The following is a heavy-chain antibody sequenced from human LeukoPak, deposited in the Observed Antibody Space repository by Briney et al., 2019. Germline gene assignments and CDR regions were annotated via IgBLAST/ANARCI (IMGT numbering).Heavy chain of an antibody. CDR1: GYSFTTYW. Sequence: GESLKISCQGSGYSFTTYWVGWVRQMPGKGLEWMGMIYPGDSDTLYSPSFQGQVTISADKSISTAYLQWSSLKASDTAMYYCARQNRIAVSGTFDYWGQGTLTTVSS. J-gene: IGHJ4*02. CDR2: IYPGDSDT. V-gene: IGHV5-51*01. CDR3: ARQNRIAVSGTFDY. D-gene: IGHD6-19*01.